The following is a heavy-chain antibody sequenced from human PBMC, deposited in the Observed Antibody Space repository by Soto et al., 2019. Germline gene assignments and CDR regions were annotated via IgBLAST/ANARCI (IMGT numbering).Heavy chain of an antibody. Sequence: GGSLRLSCAASGFTFSSYGMHWVRQAPGKGLEWVAVIWYDGSNKYYADSVKGRFTISRDNSKNTLYLQMNSLRAEDTAVYYCARDSNYYDSSGYWAGDAFDIWGQGTMVTVSS. CDR2: IWYDGSNK. J-gene: IGHJ3*02. CDR3: ARDSNYYDSSGYWAGDAFDI. D-gene: IGHD3-22*01. CDR1: GFTFSSYG. V-gene: IGHV3-33*01.